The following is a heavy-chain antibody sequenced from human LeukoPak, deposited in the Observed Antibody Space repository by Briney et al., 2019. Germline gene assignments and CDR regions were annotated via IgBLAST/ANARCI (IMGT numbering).Heavy chain of an antibody. D-gene: IGHD2-2*01. CDR3: ARLGDIVVVPARLNPQGLFDY. CDR2: IYPGDSDT. CDR1: GYSFTSYW. V-gene: IGHV5-51*01. Sequence: GESLKISCKGSGYSFTSYWIGWERQMPGKGLEWMGIIYPGDSDTRYSPSFQGQVTISADKSISTAYLQWSSLKASDTAMYYCARLGDIVVVPARLNPQGLFDYWGQGTLVTVSS. J-gene: IGHJ4*02.